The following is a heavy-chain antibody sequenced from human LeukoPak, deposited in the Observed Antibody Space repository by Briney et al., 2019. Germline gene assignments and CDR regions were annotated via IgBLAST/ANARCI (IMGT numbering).Heavy chain of an antibody. CDR2: LSGSGITT. D-gene: IGHD6-19*01. V-gene: IGHV3-23*01. Sequence: GGSLRLSCAASGFTFSNSAMSWVRQAPGKGLEWVSTLSGSGITTYYADSVKGRFTISRDDSKNTLYLQMNSLRAEDTAVYYCAKGIYSSGWSYFDYRGHGTLVTVSS. CDR1: GFTFSNSA. J-gene: IGHJ4*01. CDR3: AKGIYSSGWSYFDY.